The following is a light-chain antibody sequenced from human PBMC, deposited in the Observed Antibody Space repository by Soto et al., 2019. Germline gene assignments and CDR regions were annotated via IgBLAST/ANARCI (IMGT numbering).Light chain of an antibody. CDR2: GAS. CDR1: QSFSSSF. CDR3: QQYGSASWT. V-gene: IGKV3-20*01. J-gene: IGKJ1*01. Sequence: EIVLTQSPGTLSLSPGERATLSCRASQSFSSSFLAWYQQKPGQAPRLLIYGASSRATGIPDRFSGSGSGTDFSLTIRILEPEDFAVYYCQQYGSASWTFGQGTKVEIK.